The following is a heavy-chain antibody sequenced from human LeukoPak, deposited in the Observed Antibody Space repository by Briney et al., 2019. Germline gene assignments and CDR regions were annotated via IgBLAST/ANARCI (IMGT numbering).Heavy chain of an antibody. J-gene: IGHJ6*02. D-gene: IGHD3-10*01. V-gene: IGHV3-30*02. CDR1: GFTFSSYG. CDR3: AKHPSLYYYGGMDV. Sequence: GGSLRLSCAASGFTFSSYGMHWVRQAPGKGLEWVAFIRYDGSNKYYADSVKGRFTISRDNSKNTLYLQMNSLRAEDTAVYYCAKHPSLYYYGGMDVWGQGTTVTVSS. CDR2: IRYDGSNK.